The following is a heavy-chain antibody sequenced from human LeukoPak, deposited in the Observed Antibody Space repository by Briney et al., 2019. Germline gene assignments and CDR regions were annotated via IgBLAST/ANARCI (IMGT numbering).Heavy chain of an antibody. CDR1: GFTFSSYW. D-gene: IGHD2-15*01. J-gene: IGHJ4*02. Sequence: GGSLRLSCAASGFTFSSYWMYWARQAPGKGLMWVSRLNSDGSSTSYADSVKGRFSISRDNAKNTLYLQMNSLRAEDTAVYYCGLGYCRGGSCYQIDYWGQGTLVTVSS. CDR2: LNSDGSST. V-gene: IGHV3-74*01. CDR3: GLGYCRGGSCYQIDY.